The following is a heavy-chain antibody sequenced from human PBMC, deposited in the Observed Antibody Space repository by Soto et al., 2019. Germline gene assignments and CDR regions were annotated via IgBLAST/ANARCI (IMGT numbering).Heavy chain of an antibody. CDR3: ARDRSTYGGGGTGEVKENWFDP. CDR1: GGSISHYY. CDR2: AYCSGST. V-gene: IGHV4-59*01. J-gene: IGHJ5*02. Sequence: SATLSFTCTVSGGSISHYYWSWIRQSQGKGLEWIGYAYCSGSTDYNPSLKSRVTMSVDTSKNQVSLKLNSVTTADTAVYYCARDRSTYGGGGTGEVKENWFDPWGPGTLVTVSS. D-gene: IGHD2-8*01.